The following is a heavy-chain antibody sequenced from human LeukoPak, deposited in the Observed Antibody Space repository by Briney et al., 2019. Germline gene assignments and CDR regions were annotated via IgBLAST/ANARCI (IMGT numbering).Heavy chain of an antibody. Sequence: SETLSLTCTVSGGSISSYYWSWIRQPPGKGLEWIGYIHYGGSTNYNPSLKSRVTISVDTSKNQFSLKLSSVTAADTAVYYCARTTEGGYTYGYFYYYYMDVWGKGTTVTISS. D-gene: IGHD5-18*01. J-gene: IGHJ6*03. CDR2: IHYGGST. CDR1: GGSISSYY. CDR3: ARTTEGGYTYGYFYYYYMDV. V-gene: IGHV4-59*01.